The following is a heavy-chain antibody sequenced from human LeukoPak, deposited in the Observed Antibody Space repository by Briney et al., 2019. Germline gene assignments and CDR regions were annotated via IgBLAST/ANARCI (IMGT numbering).Heavy chain of an antibody. CDR1: GGTFSSYA. CDR2: IIPIFGTA. Sequence: VASVKVSCKASGGTFSSYAISWVRQAPGQGLEWMGGIIPIFGTANYAQKFQGRVTITADKSTSTAYMELSSLRSEDTAVYYCARDGSTVTTRFDPWGQGTLVTVSS. D-gene: IGHD4-17*01. J-gene: IGHJ5*02. CDR3: ARDGSTVTTRFDP. V-gene: IGHV1-69*06.